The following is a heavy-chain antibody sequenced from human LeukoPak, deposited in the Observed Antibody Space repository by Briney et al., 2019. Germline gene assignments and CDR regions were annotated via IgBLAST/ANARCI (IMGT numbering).Heavy chain of an antibody. Sequence: GGSLRLSCAASGFTFDDYAMHWVRQAPGKGLEWVSVIYSGGSTYYADSVKGRFTISRDNSKNTLYLQMNSLRAEDTAVYYCARAPYCGGDCYSGWYFDLWGRGTLVTVSS. J-gene: IGHJ2*01. CDR3: ARAPYCGGDCYSGWYFDL. CDR2: IYSGGST. D-gene: IGHD2-21*02. V-gene: IGHV3-53*01. CDR1: GFTFDDYA.